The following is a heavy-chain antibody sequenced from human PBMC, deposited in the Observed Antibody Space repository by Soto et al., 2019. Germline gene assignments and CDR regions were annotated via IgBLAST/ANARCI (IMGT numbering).Heavy chain of an antibody. D-gene: IGHD5-12*01. CDR1: GGSMISYY. CDR3: VRQYVVDGYDT. Sequence: PSETLSLTCTVSGGSMISYYWSWIRQPPGRGLEWIGSIYYSGSTYYNPSLKSRVTISVDTSKHQFSLKLSSLTTADTAVYYCVRQYVVDGYDTWGRGTLVTVSS. V-gene: IGHV4-59*05. CDR2: IYYSGST. J-gene: IGHJ4*02.